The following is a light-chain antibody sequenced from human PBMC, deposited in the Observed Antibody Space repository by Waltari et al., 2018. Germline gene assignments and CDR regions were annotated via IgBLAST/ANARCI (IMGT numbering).Light chain of an antibody. CDR2: KVS. J-gene: IGKJ5*01. CDR3: MQGTHWPYT. V-gene: IGKV2-30*02. Sequence: DAVLTQSPLSLPATLGQPASISCKSSQSLVHRGGNTYLNWFQQRPGQSPRRLIYKVSTRDSGVPVRFSGSGSGTDFTLKISRVEAEDFGVYYCMQGTHWPYTFGQGTRLEIK. CDR1: QSLVHRGGNTY.